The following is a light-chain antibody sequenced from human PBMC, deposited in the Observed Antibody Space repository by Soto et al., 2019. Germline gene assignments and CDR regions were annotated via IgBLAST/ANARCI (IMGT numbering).Light chain of an antibody. Sequence: HSVLTQPPSLSATPGQRVNISCSRSFSNIGDNAVNWYQQLPGAAPKLLIYLNDQRPSGVPDRFSGSKSGTSAFLAISGLQSEDEADYYCAAWDDSLNALFGTGTKVTVL. V-gene: IGLV1-44*01. CDR1: FSNIGDNA. CDR3: AAWDDSLNAL. J-gene: IGLJ1*01. CDR2: LND.